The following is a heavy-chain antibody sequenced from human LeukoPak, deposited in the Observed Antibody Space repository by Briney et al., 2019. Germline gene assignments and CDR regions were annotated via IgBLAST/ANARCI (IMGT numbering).Heavy chain of an antibody. J-gene: IGHJ4*02. CDR1: GYTFTSYD. Sequence: ASVKVSCKASGYTFTSYDINWVRQATGQGLEWMGWMNPNSGNTGYARKFQGRVTITRNTSISTAYMELSSLRSEDTAVYYCARARRWFGEFQELDYWGQGTLVTVSS. V-gene: IGHV1-8*03. CDR3: ARARRWFGEFQELDY. D-gene: IGHD3-10*01. CDR2: MNPNSGNT.